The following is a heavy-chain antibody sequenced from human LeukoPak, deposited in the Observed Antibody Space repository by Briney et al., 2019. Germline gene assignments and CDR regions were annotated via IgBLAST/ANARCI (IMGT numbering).Heavy chain of an antibody. D-gene: IGHD3-10*01. CDR3: ARDWRFGEGLLVWGMDV. V-gene: IGHV1-2*02. Sequence: ASVNVSCKASGYTFTGYYMHWVRQAPGQGLEWMGWINPNSGGRNYEQKFQGRVTMTRDTSISTAYMELSRLRSDDTAVYYCARDWRFGEGLLVWGMDVWGQGTTVTVSS. CDR1: GYTFTGYY. J-gene: IGHJ6*02. CDR2: INPNSGGR.